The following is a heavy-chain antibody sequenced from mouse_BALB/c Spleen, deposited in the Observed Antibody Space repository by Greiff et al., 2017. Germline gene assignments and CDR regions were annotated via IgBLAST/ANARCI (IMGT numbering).Heavy chain of an antibody. CDR1: GYTFTDYN. Sequence: VQLQQSGPELVKPGASVKISCKASGYTFTDYNMHWVKQSHGKSLEWIGYIYPYNGGTGYNQKFKSKATLTVDNSSSTAYMELRSLTSEDSAVYYCAREDYDWYFDVWGAGTTVTVSS. CDR3: AREDYDWYFDV. CDR2: IYPYNGGT. D-gene: IGHD2-4*01. J-gene: IGHJ1*01. V-gene: IGHV1S29*02.